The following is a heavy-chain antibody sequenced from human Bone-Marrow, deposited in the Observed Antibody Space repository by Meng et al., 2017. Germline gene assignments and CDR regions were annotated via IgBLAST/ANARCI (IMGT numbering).Heavy chain of an antibody. V-gene: IGHV3-21*01. J-gene: IGHJ6*02. Sequence: GGSLRLSCAASGFTFSSYSMNWVRQAPGKGLEWVSSISSSSSYIYYADSVKGRFTISRDNAKNSLYLQMNSLRAEDTAVYYCARDRTDRYSSRGMDVWGQGTMVTVSS. CDR3: ARDRTDRYSSRGMDV. D-gene: IGHD6-13*01. CDR2: ISSSSSYI. CDR1: GFTFSSYS.